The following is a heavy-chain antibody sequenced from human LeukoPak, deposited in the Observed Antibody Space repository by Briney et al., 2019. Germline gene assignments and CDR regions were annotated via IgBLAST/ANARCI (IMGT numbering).Heavy chain of an antibody. J-gene: IGHJ6*02. CDR1: GGSINNYY. D-gene: IGHD1-14*01. V-gene: IGHV4-4*09. Sequence: SETLSLTCTVSGGSINNYYWSWIRQSPVRGLEWLGYIFPSGSAFYNPSLECRVTISLDTSENQFSLRLSSVTAADTAVYYCARRNHYFYYMDVWGQGTTVTVSS. CDR3: ARRNHYFYYMDV. CDR2: IFPSGSA.